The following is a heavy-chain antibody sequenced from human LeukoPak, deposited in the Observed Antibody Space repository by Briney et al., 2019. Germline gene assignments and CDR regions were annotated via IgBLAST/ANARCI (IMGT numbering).Heavy chain of an antibody. V-gene: IGHV3-7*01. Sequence: PGGSLRLSCAASGFTFSSYWMSWVRQAPGKGLEWVANIKQDGSEKYYVDSVKGRFTISRDNAKNSLYLQMNSLRAEDTAVYYCAKRSGDYDTSGYYYYMDVWGKGTTVTISS. CDR3: AKRSGDYDTSGYYYYMDV. CDR1: GFTFSSYW. CDR2: IKQDGSEK. D-gene: IGHD3-22*01. J-gene: IGHJ6*03.